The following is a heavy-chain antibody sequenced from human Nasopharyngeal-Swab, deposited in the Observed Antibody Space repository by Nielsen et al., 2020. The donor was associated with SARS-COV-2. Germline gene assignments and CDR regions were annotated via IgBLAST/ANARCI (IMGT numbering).Heavy chain of an antibody. J-gene: IGHJ4*02. CDR1: GFTFSNAW. CDR3: ETRSASWTRGDY. CDR2: INTAISSI. D-gene: IGHD2-2*01. Sequence: GGSLTLSCAASGFTFSNAWMSWVRQPPGKGLEWVSYINTAISSIYYQDSVNGRFTISRDNAKNSLYLQMNSLGDEDTAVYYCETRSASWTRGDYWGPGTLVTVSS. V-gene: IGHV3-48*02.